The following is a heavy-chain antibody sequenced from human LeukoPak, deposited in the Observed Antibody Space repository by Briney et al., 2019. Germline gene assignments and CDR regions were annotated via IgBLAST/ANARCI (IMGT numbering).Heavy chain of an antibody. CDR1: GLSINNYW. V-gene: IGHV3-74*01. J-gene: IGHJ4*02. CDR2: ISSDGSDT. D-gene: IGHD6-19*01. Sequence: GGSLRLSCAASGLSINNYWMHWVRHAPGKGLVWVSGISSDGSDTRYADSVKGRFTISGDNAKNTLYLQMNSLRVEDTAVYFCARDFYLAGTNSWGQGTLVTVSS. CDR3: ARDFYLAGTNS.